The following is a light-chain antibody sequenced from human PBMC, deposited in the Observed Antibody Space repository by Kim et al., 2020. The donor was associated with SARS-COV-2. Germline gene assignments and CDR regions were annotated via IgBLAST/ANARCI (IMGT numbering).Light chain of an antibody. V-gene: IGKV3-15*01. CDR3: QQYFNWPPYT. CDR2: GAS. Sequence: VSPGERATLSCRASQSISSNLAWYQQKPGQAPRLLIYGASTRAIGIPARFSGSGSGTEFTLTISSLQSEDFAVYYCQQYFNWPPYTFGQGTKLEI. CDR1: QSISSN. J-gene: IGKJ2*01.